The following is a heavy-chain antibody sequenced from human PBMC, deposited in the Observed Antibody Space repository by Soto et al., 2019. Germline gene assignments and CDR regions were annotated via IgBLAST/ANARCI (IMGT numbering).Heavy chain of an antibody. Sequence: SETLSLTCTVSGGSISSYYWSWIRQPPGKGLEWIGYIYYSGSTNYNPSLKSRVTISVDTSKNQFSLKLSSVAAADTAVYYCARAAFTYDFWSGYSYYYGMDVWGQGTTVTVSS. D-gene: IGHD3-3*01. CDR1: GGSISSYY. CDR2: IYYSGST. CDR3: ARAAFTYDFWSGYSYYYGMDV. J-gene: IGHJ6*02. V-gene: IGHV4-59*01.